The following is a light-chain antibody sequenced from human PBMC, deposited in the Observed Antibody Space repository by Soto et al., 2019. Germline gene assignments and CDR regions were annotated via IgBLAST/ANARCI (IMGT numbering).Light chain of an antibody. J-gene: IGKJ1*01. CDR3: QQYVSSPRT. CDR2: AAS. Sequence: EIVLTQSPGTLYWSPGDRATLSSRASLNISSAFLAWYQHKPGQAPRLLISAASSRATGIPDRFSGGGSGTDFTLTIRRLEPEDFAVYYCQQYVSSPRTVGQGTKVDI. V-gene: IGKV3-20*01. CDR1: LNISSAF.